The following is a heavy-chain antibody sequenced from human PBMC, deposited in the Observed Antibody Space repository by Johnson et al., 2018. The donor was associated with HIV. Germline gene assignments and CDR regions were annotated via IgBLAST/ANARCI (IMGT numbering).Heavy chain of an antibody. CDR1: GFTFTNYA. D-gene: IGHD1-1*01. Sequence: VQLVESGGGVVQPGRSRRLSCAASGFTFTNYAMHWVRQAPGKGLEWVAVISYDGSNKYYADSVKGRFTISRDNSKNTLYLQMNSLRAEDTAVYYCARGFEQLDDAFDIWGRGTMVTVST. CDR3: ARGFEQLDDAFDI. J-gene: IGHJ3*02. V-gene: IGHV3-30-3*01. CDR2: ISYDGSNK.